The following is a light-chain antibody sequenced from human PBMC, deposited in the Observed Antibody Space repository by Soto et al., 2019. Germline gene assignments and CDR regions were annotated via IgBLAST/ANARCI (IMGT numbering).Light chain of an antibody. Sequence: EIVVTQSPATLSLSPGERATLSCRASQSVSSYLAWDQQKPGQAPRLLIYDASNRATGIPARFSGSGSGTDFTLTISSLEPEDFAVYYCQQRSNWQGATFGGGTKVEI. CDR2: DAS. CDR1: QSVSSY. CDR3: QQRSNWQGAT. J-gene: IGKJ4*01. V-gene: IGKV3-11*01.